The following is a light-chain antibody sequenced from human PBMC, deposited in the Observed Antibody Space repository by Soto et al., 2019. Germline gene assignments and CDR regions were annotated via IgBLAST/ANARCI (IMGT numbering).Light chain of an antibody. CDR2: GAS. V-gene: IGKV3-15*01. Sequence: EIGMTHSPATLSVSPGERATLSCRASQSVSSNLAWYQQKPGQAPRLLIYGASTRATGIPARFSGSGSGTEFTLTISSLQSEDFAVYYCQQYNNWWTFGQGTKVDIK. CDR1: QSVSSN. J-gene: IGKJ1*01. CDR3: QQYNNWWT.